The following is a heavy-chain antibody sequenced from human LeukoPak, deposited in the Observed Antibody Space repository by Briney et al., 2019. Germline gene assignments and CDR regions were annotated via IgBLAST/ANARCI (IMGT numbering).Heavy chain of an antibody. D-gene: IGHD3-22*01. CDR1: GYTFTSYD. J-gene: IGHJ4*02. CDR3: ARGSYSAYYYDTSGYYLPY. CDR2: MNPNSGNT. V-gene: IGHV1-8*01. Sequence: ASVKVSSKASGYTFTSYDINWVRQATGQGLEWMGWMNPNSGNTGYGQKFQGRVTMTRDTSISTAYMELSSLRSEDTAVYYCARGSYSAYYYDTSGYYLPYWGQGTLVTVSP.